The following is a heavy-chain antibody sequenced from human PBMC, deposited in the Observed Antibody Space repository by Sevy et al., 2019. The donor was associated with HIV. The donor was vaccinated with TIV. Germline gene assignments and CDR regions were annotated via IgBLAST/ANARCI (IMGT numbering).Heavy chain of an antibody. CDR2: FDPEDGET. V-gene: IGHV1-24*01. J-gene: IGHJ3*02. CDR3: ATEGYTEAFDI. D-gene: IGHD1-1*01. Sequence: ASVKVSCKVSGYTLTELSMHWVRQAPGKGLEWMGGFDPEDGETIYAQRFQGRVSMTEDTSTDTAYMELTSLTSEDTAVYYSATEGYTEAFDIWGQGTMVTVSS. CDR1: GYTLTELS.